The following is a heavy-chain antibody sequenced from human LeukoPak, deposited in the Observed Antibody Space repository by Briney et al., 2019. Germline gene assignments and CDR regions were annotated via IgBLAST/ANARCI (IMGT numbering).Heavy chain of an antibody. D-gene: IGHD2-21*02. Sequence: GRSLRLSCAASGFTSSSYAMSWVRHAPGKGLEWVSAISGSGGSTYYADSVKGRFTISRDNSKNTLYLQMNSLRAEDTAVYYCAKPQEKYCGGDCSDDYWGQGTLVTVSS. CDR1: GFTSSSYA. J-gene: IGHJ4*02. CDR2: ISGSGGST. V-gene: IGHV3-23*01. CDR3: AKPQEKYCGGDCSDDY.